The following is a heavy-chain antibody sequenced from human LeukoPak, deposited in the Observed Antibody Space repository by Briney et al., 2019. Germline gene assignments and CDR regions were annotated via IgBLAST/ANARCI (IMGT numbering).Heavy chain of an antibody. Sequence: PGGSLRLSCAASGFTFSTYGMHWVRQAPGKGLEWVAAVWYDESHKYYAESVKGRFTISRDNSKNTLFMQMISLRAEDTALYYCARGAQWQEDAHYFDSWGQGTLVTVSS. V-gene: IGHV3-33*01. CDR3: ARGAQWQEDAHYFDS. J-gene: IGHJ4*02. D-gene: IGHD6-19*01. CDR1: GFTFSTYG. CDR2: VWYDESHK.